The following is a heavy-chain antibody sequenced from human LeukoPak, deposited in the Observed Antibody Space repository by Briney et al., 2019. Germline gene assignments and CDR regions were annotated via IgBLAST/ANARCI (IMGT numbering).Heavy chain of an antibody. CDR1: GGSISSYF. Sequence: PSETLSLTCSVSGGSISSYFWHWIRQPPGKGLEWMGYIFNGGTTAYNPSLKRRVTMSVDTSKNQFSLTLSSVTAADTAVYYCARTSGDWLSWAWIGVDVWGKGTTVTVSS. CDR2: IFNGGTT. V-gene: IGHV4-59*12. D-gene: IGHD3-9*01. CDR3: ARTSGDWLSWAWIGVDV. J-gene: IGHJ6*04.